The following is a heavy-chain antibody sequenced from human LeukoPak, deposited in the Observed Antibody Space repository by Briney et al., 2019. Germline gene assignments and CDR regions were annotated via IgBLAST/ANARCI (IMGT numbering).Heavy chain of an antibody. CDR1: GFTFSTYS. D-gene: IGHD1-1*01. CDR2: ISGSGGST. V-gene: IGHV3-23*01. CDR3: AKGTGSNWNYYFDY. J-gene: IGHJ4*02. Sequence: GGSLRLSCAASGFTFSTYSMNWVRQAPGKGLEWVSAISGSGGSTYYADSVKGRFTISRDNSKNTLYLQMNSLRADDTAVYYCAKGTGSNWNYYFDYWGQGTLVTVSS.